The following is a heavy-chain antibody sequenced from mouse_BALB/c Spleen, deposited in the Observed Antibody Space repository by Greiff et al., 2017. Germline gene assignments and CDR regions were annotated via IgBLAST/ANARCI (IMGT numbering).Heavy chain of an antibody. CDR2: IDPSDSYT. CDR3: HYYGSSYDY. D-gene: IGHD1-1*01. Sequence: QVQLQQPGAELVKPGASVKLSCKASGYTFTSYWMHWVKQRPGQGLEWIGEIDPSDSYTNYNQKFKGKATLTVDKSSSTAYMQLSSLTSEDSAVYYCHYYGSSYDYWGQGTTLTVSS. V-gene: IGHV1-69*02. CDR1: GYTFTSYW. J-gene: IGHJ2*01.